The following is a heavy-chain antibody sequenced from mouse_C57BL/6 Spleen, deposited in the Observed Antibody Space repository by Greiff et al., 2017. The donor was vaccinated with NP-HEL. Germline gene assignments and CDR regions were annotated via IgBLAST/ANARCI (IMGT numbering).Heavy chain of an antibody. J-gene: IGHJ2*01. D-gene: IGHD1-2*01. CDR1: GYAFSSSW. Sequence: QVQLKESGPELVKPGASVKISCKASGYAFSSSWMNWVKQRPGKGLEWIGRIYPGDGDTNYNGKFKGKATLTADKSSSTAYMQLSSLTSEDSAVYFCARSAGPYYFDDWGQGTTLTVSS. V-gene: IGHV1-82*01. CDR3: ARSAGPYYFDD. CDR2: IYPGDGDT.